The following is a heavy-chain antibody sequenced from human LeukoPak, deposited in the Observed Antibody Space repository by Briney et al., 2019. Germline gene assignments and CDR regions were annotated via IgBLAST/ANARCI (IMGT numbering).Heavy chain of an antibody. CDR2: ISSSSSYI. CDR1: GFTFSSYS. V-gene: IGHV3-21*01. Sequence: PGGSLRLSCAASGFTFSSYSMNWVRQAPGKGLEWVSSISSSSSYIYYADSVKGRFTISRDNAKNSLYLQMNSLRAEDTAVCYCARGGCSSTSCFRWSQDWFDPWGQGTLVTVSS. D-gene: IGHD2-2*01. J-gene: IGHJ5*02. CDR3: ARGGCSSTSCFRWSQDWFDP.